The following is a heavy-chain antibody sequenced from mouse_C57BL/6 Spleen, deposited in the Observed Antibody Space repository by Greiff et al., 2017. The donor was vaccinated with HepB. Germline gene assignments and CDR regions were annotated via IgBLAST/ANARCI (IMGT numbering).Heavy chain of an antibody. Sequence: EVKVVESGGGLVKPGGSLKLSCAASGFTFSDYGMHWVRQAPEKGLEWVAYISSGSSTIYYADTVKGRFTISRDNAKNTLFLQMTSLRSEDTAMYYCARPHYDYAWFAYWGQGTLVTVSA. CDR1: GFTFSDYG. CDR2: ISSGSSTI. D-gene: IGHD2-4*01. CDR3: ARPHYDYAWFAY. J-gene: IGHJ3*01. V-gene: IGHV5-17*01.